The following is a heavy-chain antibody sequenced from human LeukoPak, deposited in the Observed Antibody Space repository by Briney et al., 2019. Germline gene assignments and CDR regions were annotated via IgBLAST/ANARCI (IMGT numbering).Heavy chain of an antibody. Sequence: GGSLRLSCAASGFTFSSYSMNWVRQAPGKGLEWVSSISSSSSYIYYAHSVKGRFTISRDNAKNSLYLQMNSLRAEDTAVYYCARDPEGYSYGGGDYWGQGTLVTVSS. CDR1: GFTFSSYS. CDR3: ARDPEGYSYGGGDY. V-gene: IGHV3-21*01. J-gene: IGHJ4*02. D-gene: IGHD5-18*01. CDR2: ISSSSSYI.